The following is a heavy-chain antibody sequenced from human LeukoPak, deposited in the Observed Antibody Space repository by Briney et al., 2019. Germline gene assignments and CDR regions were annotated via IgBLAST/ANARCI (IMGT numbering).Heavy chain of an antibody. J-gene: IGHJ4*02. CDR1: GFTFSSYA. V-gene: IGHV3-23*01. Sequence: GGSLRLSCAASGFTFSSYAMSWVRQAPGKGLEWVSAISGSGGSTYYADSVKGRFTISRDNSKNTLYLQMNSLRAEDTAVYYCAKGTSSSSWYGDGDYWGQGTLVTVSS. CDR2: ISGSGGST. CDR3: AKGTSSSSWYGDGDY. D-gene: IGHD6-13*01.